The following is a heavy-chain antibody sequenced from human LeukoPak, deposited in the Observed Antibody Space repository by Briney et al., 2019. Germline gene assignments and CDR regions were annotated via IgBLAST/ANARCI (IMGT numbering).Heavy chain of an antibody. CDR2: INTNTGNP. CDR3: ARVVDYYDSSGPRGWDAFDI. J-gene: IGHJ3*02. D-gene: IGHD3-22*01. Sequence: ASVKVSCKASEYTFTTYAMNWVRQAPGQGLEWMGWINTNTGNPTYAQGFTGRFVFSLDTSVSTAYLQISSLKAEDTAVYYCARVVDYYDSSGPRGWDAFDIWGQGTMVTVSS. CDR1: EYTFTTYA. V-gene: IGHV7-4-1*02.